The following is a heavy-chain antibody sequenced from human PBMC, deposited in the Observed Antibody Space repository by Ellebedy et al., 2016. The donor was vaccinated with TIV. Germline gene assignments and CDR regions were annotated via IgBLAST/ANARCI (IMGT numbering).Heavy chain of an antibody. J-gene: IGHJ5*02. CDR1: GFSFRSYW. CDR3: ARRGSYGDYAVQVNNWFDR. Sequence: GESLKISCAASGFSFRSYWMGWVRQAPGKGLEWVANIYQDGSEKYYVDSVKGRFTISRDNAKNSLSLQLNSLRVEDTAVYYVARRGSYGDYAVQVNNWFDRWGQGTLVTV. V-gene: IGHV3-7*01. D-gene: IGHD4-17*01. CDR2: IYQDGSEK.